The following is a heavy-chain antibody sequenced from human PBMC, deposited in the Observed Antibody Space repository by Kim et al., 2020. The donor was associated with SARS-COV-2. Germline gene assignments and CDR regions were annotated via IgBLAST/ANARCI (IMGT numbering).Heavy chain of an antibody. Sequence: GGSLRLSCAASGFTFSSYGMHWVRQAPGKGLEWVAVIWYDGSNKYYADSVKGRFTISRDNSKNTLYLQMNSLRAEDTAVYYCARDQRVDGSGSYYNWGQGTLVTVSS. CDR2: IWYDGSNK. V-gene: IGHV3-33*01. CDR1: GFTFSSYG. CDR3: ARDQRVDGSGSYYN. J-gene: IGHJ4*02. D-gene: IGHD3-10*01.